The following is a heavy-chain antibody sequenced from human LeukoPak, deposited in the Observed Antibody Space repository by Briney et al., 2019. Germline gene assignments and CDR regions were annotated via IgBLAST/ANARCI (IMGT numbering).Heavy chain of an antibody. CDR2: MWYDGSNK. J-gene: IGHJ4*02. D-gene: IGHD4-17*01. V-gene: IGHV3-33*08. Sequence: PGGSLRLSCAASGFTFSNAWMSWVRQAPGKGLEWVAVMWYDGSNKYYADSVKGRFTISRDNSKNTLYLQMHSLRAEDTAVYYCARDEVTTPRDWGQGTLVTVSS. CDR3: ARDEVTTPRD. CDR1: GFTFSNAW.